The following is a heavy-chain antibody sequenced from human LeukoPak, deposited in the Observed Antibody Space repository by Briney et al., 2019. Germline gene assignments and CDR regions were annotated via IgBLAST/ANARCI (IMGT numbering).Heavy chain of an antibody. V-gene: IGHV3-23*01. Sequence: GGSLRLSCAASGFTFSSYAMSWVRQAPGKGLEWVSGISGSGDNTYYADSVKGRFTISRDNSKNTLYLQMSSLRAEDTAVYYCAKEPECGDCYNEPIDYWGQGTLVTVSS. J-gene: IGHJ4*02. CDR3: AKEPECGDCYNEPIDY. D-gene: IGHD2-21*02. CDR2: ISGSGDNT. CDR1: GFTFSSYA.